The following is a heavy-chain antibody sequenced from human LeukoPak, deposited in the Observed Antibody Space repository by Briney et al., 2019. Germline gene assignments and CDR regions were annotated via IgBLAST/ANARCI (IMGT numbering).Heavy chain of an antibody. D-gene: IGHD1-26*01. CDR3: ARLGTFGGAASRPIDS. Sequence: GESLKISCKGSGYIITSYWSGWVRQMPGKGLEWMGIIYPGDSDTRYSPSFEGQVIISADKSISTAYLQWSGLKASDTAMYYCARLGTFGGAASRPIDSWGQGTLVTVSS. CDR2: IYPGDSDT. J-gene: IGHJ5*01. V-gene: IGHV5-51*01. CDR1: GYIITSYW.